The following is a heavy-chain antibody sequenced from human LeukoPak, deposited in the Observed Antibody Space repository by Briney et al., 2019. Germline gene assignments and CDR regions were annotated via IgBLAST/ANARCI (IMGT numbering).Heavy chain of an antibody. CDR2: MNPNSGNT. CDR1: GYTFTSYD. J-gene: IGHJ5*02. CDR3: ARGRGLWCGGPNWFDP. V-gene: IGHV1-8*01. D-gene: IGHD3-10*01. Sequence: GASVKVSCKASGYTFTSYDINWVRQATGQGREWMGWMNPNSGNTGYAQKFQGRVTMTRNTSISTAYMELSSLRSEDTAVYYCARGRGLWCGGPNWFDPWGQGTLVTVSS.